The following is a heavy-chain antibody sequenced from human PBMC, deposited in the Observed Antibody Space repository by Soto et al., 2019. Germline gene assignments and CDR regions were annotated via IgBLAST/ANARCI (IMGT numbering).Heavy chain of an antibody. CDR3: ARVQVDRIFGVVIANRHLDV. Sequence: PGGSLRLSCAASGFTFSSYWMSWVRQAPGKGLEWVANIKQDGSEKYYVDSVKGRFTTSRDNAKNSLYLQMNSLRAEDTAVYYCARVQVDRIFGVVIANRHLDVWGQGTTVTVSS. V-gene: IGHV3-7*01. J-gene: IGHJ6*02. D-gene: IGHD3-3*01. CDR1: GFTFSSYW. CDR2: IKQDGSEK.